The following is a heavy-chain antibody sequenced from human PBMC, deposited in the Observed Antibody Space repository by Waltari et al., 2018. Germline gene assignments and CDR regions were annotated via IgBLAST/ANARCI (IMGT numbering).Heavy chain of an antibody. V-gene: IGHV3-23*01. Sequence: EVQLLESGGGLVQPGGSLRLSCAASGFTFSSYAMSWVRQAPGKGLEWVSAIRGSGGSTYYADSVKGRFTISRDNSKNTLYLQMNSLRAEDTAVYYCAKDRWQQLVPFDYWGQGTLVTVSS. D-gene: IGHD2-15*01. CDR2: IRGSGGST. CDR3: AKDRWQQLVPFDY. J-gene: IGHJ4*02. CDR1: GFTFSSYA.